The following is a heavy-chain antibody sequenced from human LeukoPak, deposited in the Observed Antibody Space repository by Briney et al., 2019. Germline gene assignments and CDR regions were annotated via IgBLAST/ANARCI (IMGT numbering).Heavy chain of an antibody. CDR1: GGSFSGYY. D-gene: IGHD3-9*01. CDR2: INHSGST. Sequence: SETLSLTCAVYGGSFSGYYWSWIRQPPGKGLEWIGEINHSGSTNYNPSLKSRVTISVDTSKNQFSLKLSSVTAADTAVYYCARGIHILTGYSRLNDAFDIWGQGTMVTVSS. V-gene: IGHV4-34*01. CDR3: ARGIHILTGYSRLNDAFDI. J-gene: IGHJ3*02.